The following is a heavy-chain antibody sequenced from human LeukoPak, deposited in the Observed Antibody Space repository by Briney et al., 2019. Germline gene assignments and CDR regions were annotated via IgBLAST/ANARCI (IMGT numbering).Heavy chain of an antibody. D-gene: IGHD6-13*01. Sequence: GGSLRLSREASGFTFTIYGMHCVRQAPGKGLECGAVISYDGSNKSYTDSVKGRFTITSDNSKNTLYLQMNSLRAEDTAVYYCAKTPHVLCSWLYFDYWGQGTLVTVSS. V-gene: IGHV3-33*05. CDR2: ISYDGSNK. CDR3: AKTPHVLCSWLYFDY. J-gene: IGHJ4*02. CDR1: GFTFTIYG.